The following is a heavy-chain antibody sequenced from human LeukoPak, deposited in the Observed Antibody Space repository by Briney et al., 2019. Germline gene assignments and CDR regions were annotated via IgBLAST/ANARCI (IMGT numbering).Heavy chain of an antibody. J-gene: IGHJ4*02. D-gene: IGHD1-26*01. CDR3: ARRHKHYYQTDY. Sequence: ASVKVSCKASGYTFTSYYLHWVRQAPGQGLEWMGMVNPSGGSTSYAQKFQGRVTMTRDTSTTTVYMELSSLRSDDTAVFYCARRHKHYYQTDYRGQGALVTVSS. CDR1: GYTFTSYY. CDR2: VNPSGGST. V-gene: IGHV1-46*01.